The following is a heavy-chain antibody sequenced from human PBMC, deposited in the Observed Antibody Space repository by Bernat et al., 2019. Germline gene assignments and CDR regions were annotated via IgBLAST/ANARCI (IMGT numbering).Heavy chain of an antibody. CDR2: ISNDGRNK. CDR1: GFTFSSYG. V-gene: IGHV3-30*03. D-gene: IGHD3-22*01. CDR3: ARAYDSSGTDY. Sequence: QVQLVESGGGVVQPGRSLRLSCAASGFTFSSYGMHWVRQAPGKGLEWVAVISNDGRNKYYADSVKDRLTISRDNSQNTLYLQMNSLRVEDTAVYYCARAYDSSGTDYWGQGTLVTVSS. J-gene: IGHJ4*02.